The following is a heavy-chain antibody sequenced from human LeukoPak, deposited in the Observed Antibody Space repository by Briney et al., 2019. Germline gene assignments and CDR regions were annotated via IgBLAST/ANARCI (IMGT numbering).Heavy chain of an antibody. J-gene: IGHJ4*02. Sequence: SQTLSLTCAISGDSVSSKSAAWNWIRQSPSRGLEWLGRTYYRSKWYNDYAVSVKSRITINPDTSKNQFSLQLNSVTPEDTAVYYCARNGQLWSPGLFDYWGQGTLVTVSS. CDR1: GDSVSSKSAA. D-gene: IGHD5-18*01. V-gene: IGHV6-1*01. CDR2: TYYRSKWYN. CDR3: ARNGQLWSPGLFDY.